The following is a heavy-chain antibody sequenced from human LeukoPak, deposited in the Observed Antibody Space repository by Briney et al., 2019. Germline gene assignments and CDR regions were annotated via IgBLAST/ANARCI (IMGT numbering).Heavy chain of an antibody. D-gene: IGHD3-10*01. V-gene: IGHV4-59*01. Sequence: PSETLSLTCSVSGGSISSYYWSWIRQPPGKGLEWIGYIYYSGSTNYNPSLKSRVTISVDTSKNQFSLKLSSVTAADTAVYYCARGNRGDYFDYWGQGTLVTVSS. CDR2: IYYSGST. CDR1: GGSISSYY. CDR3: ARGNRGDYFDY. J-gene: IGHJ4*02.